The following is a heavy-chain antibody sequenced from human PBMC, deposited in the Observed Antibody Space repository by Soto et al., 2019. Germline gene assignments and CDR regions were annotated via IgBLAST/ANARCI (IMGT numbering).Heavy chain of an antibody. V-gene: IGHV1-69*13. CDR2: IIPIFGTA. CDR1: GVTFSSYA. CDR3: ARDTSPLDCSGGSFSHHYYYGMAV. Sequence: SVKVSCKASGVTFSSYAISWVRQAPGQGLEWMGGIIPIFGTANYAQKFQGRVTITADESTSTAYMELSSLSSEDTAVYYCARDTSPLDCSGGSFSHHYYYGMAVWGQGTPVTVSS. J-gene: IGHJ6*02. D-gene: IGHD2-15*01.